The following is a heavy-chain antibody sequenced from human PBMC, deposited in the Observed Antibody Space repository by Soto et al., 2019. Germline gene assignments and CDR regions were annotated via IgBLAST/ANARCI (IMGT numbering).Heavy chain of an antibody. J-gene: IGHJ4*02. CDR2: ISVSSTYT. Sequence: QVHLVESGGGLVKPGGSLRLSCAASGFTFTDYYVSWIRQAPGKGLEWLAYISVSSTYTNYADSVKGRFTISRDNAKKSAFLQMNSLRAEDTAVYYCARDLEVGAYLYYFDYWGQGTLVTVSS. D-gene: IGHD1-26*01. CDR1: GFTFTDYY. V-gene: IGHV3-11*06. CDR3: ARDLEVGAYLYYFDY.